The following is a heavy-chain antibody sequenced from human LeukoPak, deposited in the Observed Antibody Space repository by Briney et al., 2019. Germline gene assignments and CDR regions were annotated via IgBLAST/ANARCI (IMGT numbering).Heavy chain of an antibody. Sequence: QSGGSLRLSRAASGFTFSGSAMHWVRQASGKGLEWVGRIRSKANSYATAYAVSVKGRFTISRDDSKNTAYLQMNSLKTEDTAVYYCGYCSGGSCYPFDYWGQGTLVTVSS. CDR3: GYCSGGSCYPFDY. CDR2: IRSKANSYAT. J-gene: IGHJ4*02. D-gene: IGHD2-15*01. V-gene: IGHV3-73*01. CDR1: GFTFSGSA.